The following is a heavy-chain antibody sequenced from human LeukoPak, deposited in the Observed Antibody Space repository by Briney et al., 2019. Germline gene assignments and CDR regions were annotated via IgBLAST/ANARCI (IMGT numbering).Heavy chain of an antibody. Sequence: PSETLSLTCTVSGGSISSGDYYWSWIRQPPGKGLEWVGDFNPRGSTNYNPSLKSRVTISVDTSKNHFSLKLSSVTAADTAVYYCARGLGSTWTRYYYMDVWGKGITVTVSS. V-gene: IGHV4-39*02. J-gene: IGHJ6*03. D-gene: IGHD6-13*01. CDR1: GGSISSGDYY. CDR2: FNPRGST. CDR3: ARGLGSTWTRYYYMDV.